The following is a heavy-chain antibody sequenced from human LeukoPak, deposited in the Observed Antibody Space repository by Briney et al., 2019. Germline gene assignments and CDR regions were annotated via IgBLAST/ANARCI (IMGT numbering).Heavy chain of an antibody. J-gene: IGHJ4*02. Sequence: GGSLRLSCAASAFSLSNYEMHWVRHAPGKGLEGIAYISSTGSGRFYADSVKGRFTISRDNAKNSLYLQMNSLRVEDTAVYYCARDQWDEDYFDYWGQGTLVTVSS. CDR1: AFSLSNYE. CDR2: ISSTGSGR. V-gene: IGHV3-48*03. D-gene: IGHD1-26*01. CDR3: ARDQWDEDYFDY.